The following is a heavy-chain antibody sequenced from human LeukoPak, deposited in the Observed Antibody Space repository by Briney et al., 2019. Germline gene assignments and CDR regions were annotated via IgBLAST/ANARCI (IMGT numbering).Heavy chain of an antibody. CDR3: AREKDSSGYYRKGGSWFDP. D-gene: IGHD3-22*01. CDR1: GGSISSISYY. CDR2: LYYSVSGST. Sequence: SETLSLTCTVSGGSISSISYYWGWIRQPPGKGLEWIGSLYYSVSGSTYQNPSLKSRVTMSIDTSKNQFSLKLTSVTAADTAVYYCAREKDSSGYYRKGGSWFDPWGQGALVTVSS. J-gene: IGHJ5*02. V-gene: IGHV4-39*07.